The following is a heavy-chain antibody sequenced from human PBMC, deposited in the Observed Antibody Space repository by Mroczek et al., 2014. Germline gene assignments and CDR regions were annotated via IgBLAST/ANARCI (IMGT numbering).Heavy chain of an antibody. CDR1: GFTFSSYG. Sequence: ESGGGVVQPGRSLRLSCAASGFTFSSYGMHWVRQAPGKGLEWVAVISYDGSNKYYADSVKGRFTISRDNSKNTLYLQMNSLRAEDTAVYYCARDGSIVGATSILDYWGQGTLVTVSS. J-gene: IGHJ4*02. D-gene: IGHD1-26*01. CDR2: ISYDGSNK. V-gene: IGHV3-30*03. CDR3: ARDGSIVGATSILDY.